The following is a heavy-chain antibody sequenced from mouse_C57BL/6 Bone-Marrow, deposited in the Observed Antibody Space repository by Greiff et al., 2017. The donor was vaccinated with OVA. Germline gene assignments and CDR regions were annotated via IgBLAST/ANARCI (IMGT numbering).Heavy chain of an antibody. D-gene: IGHD2-3*01. Sequence: EVQLQQSGPELVKPGASVKISCKASGYTFTDYYMNWVKQSHGKSLEWIGDINPNNGGTSYNQKFKGKATLTVDKSSSTAYMELRSLTSEDSAVYYCARDDGYSGAYWGQGTLVTVSA. CDR1: GYTFTDYY. V-gene: IGHV1-26*01. CDR3: ARDDGYSGAY. J-gene: IGHJ3*01. CDR2: INPNNGGT.